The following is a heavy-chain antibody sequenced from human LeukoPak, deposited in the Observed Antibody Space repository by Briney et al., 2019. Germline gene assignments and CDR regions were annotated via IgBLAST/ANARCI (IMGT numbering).Heavy chain of an antibody. Sequence: GGSLRLSCAASGFTFSSYAMSWSRQAPGKGLEWVASINSDGSEGYYADVVKGRFTISRDNAKNSLYLQINSLRAEDTAGYYCARSSYSSSSSVWGQGTMVTVSS. CDR1: GFTFSSYA. V-gene: IGHV3-7*03. J-gene: IGHJ3*01. D-gene: IGHD6-6*01. CDR3: ARSSYSSSSSV. CDR2: INSDGSEG.